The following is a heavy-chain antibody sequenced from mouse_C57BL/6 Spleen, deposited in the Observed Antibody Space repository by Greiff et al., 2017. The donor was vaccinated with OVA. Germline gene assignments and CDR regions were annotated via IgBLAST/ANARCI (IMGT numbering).Heavy chain of an antibody. V-gene: IGHV5-4*03. CDR1: GFTFSSYA. CDR3: ARGYYGSSYVDY. Sequence: EVMLVESGGGLVKPGGSLKLSCAASGFTFSSYAMSWVRQTPEKRLEWVATISDGGSYTYYPDNVKGRFTISRDNAKNNLYLQMSHLKSEDAAMYYCARGYYGSSYVDYWGQGTSVTVSS. CDR2: ISDGGSYT. J-gene: IGHJ4*01. D-gene: IGHD1-1*01.